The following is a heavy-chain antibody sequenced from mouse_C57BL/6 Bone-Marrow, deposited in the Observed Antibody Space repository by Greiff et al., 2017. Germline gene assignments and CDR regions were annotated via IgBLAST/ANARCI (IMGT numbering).Heavy chain of an antibody. CDR1: GYTFTGYW. V-gene: IGHV1-9*01. Sequence: VKLQESGAELMKPGASVKLSCKATGYTFTGYWIEWVKQRPGHGLEWIGEILPGSGSTNYNEKFKGKATFTAYTSSNTAYMQLSSLTTEDSAIYYCAFYYGSLGYFDVWGTGTTVTVSS. CDR3: AFYYGSLGYFDV. CDR2: ILPGSGST. D-gene: IGHD1-1*01. J-gene: IGHJ1*03.